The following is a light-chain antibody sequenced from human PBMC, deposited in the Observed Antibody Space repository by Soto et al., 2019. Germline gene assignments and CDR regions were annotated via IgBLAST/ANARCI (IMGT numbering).Light chain of an antibody. J-gene: IGKJ4*01. V-gene: IGKV3-11*01. CDR2: DAS. CDR3: QQRSNWPPEIT. CDR1: QSVSSY. Sequence: EIVLTQSPATLSSSPGERATLSCRASQSVSSYLAWYQQKPGQAPRLLIYDASNRATGIPARFSGSGSGTDFTLTISSLEPEDFAVYYCQQRSNWPPEITFGGGTKVDIK.